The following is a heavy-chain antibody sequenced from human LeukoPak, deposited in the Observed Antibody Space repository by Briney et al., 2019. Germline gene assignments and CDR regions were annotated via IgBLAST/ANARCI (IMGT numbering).Heavy chain of an antibody. V-gene: IGHV4-59*12. D-gene: IGHD1-26*01. CDR3: ATPDWEQAFDI. CDR2: IYYSGST. J-gene: IGHJ3*02. CDR1: GVSISSYY. Sequence: SETLSLTCTVSGVSISSYYWSWIRQPPGKGLEWIGYIYYSGSTYYNPSLKSRVTISVDTSKNQFSLKLSSVTAADTAVYYCATPDWEQAFDIWGQGTMVTVSS.